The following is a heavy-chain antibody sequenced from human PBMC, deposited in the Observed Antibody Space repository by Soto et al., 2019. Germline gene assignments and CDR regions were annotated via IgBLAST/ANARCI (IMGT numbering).Heavy chain of an antibody. D-gene: IGHD3-3*01. J-gene: IGHJ5*02. CDR3: ARGRRGIFVGDP. CDR1: GYTFTTYY. CDR2: INPTGGRT. Sequence: QVQLVQSGAAVKKPGASVKVSCKASGYTFTTYYIHWVRQAPGQGLKWMGIINPTGGRTSYALKFQGRITMTSDTSTSTVYMELSRLRSEDTAVYYCARGRRGIFVGDPWGQGTLVTVSS. V-gene: IGHV1-46*01.